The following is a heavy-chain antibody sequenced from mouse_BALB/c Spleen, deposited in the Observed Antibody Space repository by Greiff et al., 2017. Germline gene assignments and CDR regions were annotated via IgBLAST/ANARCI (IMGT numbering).Heavy chain of an antibody. V-gene: IGHV3-2*02. CDR3: AYYYGYEGAY. J-gene: IGHJ3*01. CDR1: GYSITSDYA. D-gene: IGHD1-2*01. CDR2: ISYSGST. Sequence: EVQLVESGPGLVKPSQSLSLTCTVTGYSITSDYAWNWIRQFPGNKLEWMGYISYSGSTSYNPSLKSRISITRDTSKNQFFLQLNSVTTEDTATYYCAYYYGYEGAYWGQGTLVTVSA.